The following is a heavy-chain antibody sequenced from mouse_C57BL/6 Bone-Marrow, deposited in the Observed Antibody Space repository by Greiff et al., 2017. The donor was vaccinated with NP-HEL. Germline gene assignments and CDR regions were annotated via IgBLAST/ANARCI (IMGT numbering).Heavy chain of an antibody. Sequence: EVQLVESGGDLVKPGGSLKLSCAASGFTFSSYGMSWVRQTPDKRLEWVATISSGGSYTYYPDSVKGRFTLSRDNAKNTLYLQMSSLKSEDTAMYYCARLVDGYYPFFDYWGQGTTLTVSS. CDR3: ARLVDGYYPFFDY. V-gene: IGHV5-6*01. CDR1: GFTFSSYG. CDR2: ISSGGSYT. D-gene: IGHD2-3*01. J-gene: IGHJ2*01.